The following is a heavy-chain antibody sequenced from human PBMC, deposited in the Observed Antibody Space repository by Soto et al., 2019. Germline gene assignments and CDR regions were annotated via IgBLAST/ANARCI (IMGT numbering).Heavy chain of an antibody. CDR3: ARVVRGYSYGWFDY. D-gene: IGHD5-18*01. CDR2: IYTSGST. V-gene: IGHV4-4*07. CDR1: GGSISSYY. J-gene: IGHJ4*02. Sequence: QVQLQESGPGLVKPSETLSLTCTVSGGSISSYYWSWIRQPAGKGLEWIGRIYTSGSTNYNPSRKSRVTMSVDTSKNQFALKLSSVTAADTAVYYCARVVRGYSYGWFDYWGQGTLVTVSS.